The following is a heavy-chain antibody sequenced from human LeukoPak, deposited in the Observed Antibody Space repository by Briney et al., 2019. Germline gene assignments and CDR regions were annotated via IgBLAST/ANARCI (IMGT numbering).Heavy chain of an antibody. Sequence: SMRLSCAASGFTFDDYVMHWVRQAPGRGLEWVSGISRDSASIGYADSVKGRFTISGDNAKNSLHLQMNSLTTEDTALYYCARDFCTGCNYYFYGMDVWGRGTTVTVSS. J-gene: IGHJ6*02. V-gene: IGHV3-9*01. CDR3: ARDFCTGCNYYFYGMDV. CDR2: ISRDSASI. CDR1: GFTFDDYV. D-gene: IGHD2-2*01.